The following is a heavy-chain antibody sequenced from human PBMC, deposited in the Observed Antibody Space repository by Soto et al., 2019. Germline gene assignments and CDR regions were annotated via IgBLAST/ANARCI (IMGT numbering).Heavy chain of an antibody. J-gene: IGHJ6*02. CDR3: ARDRVDASAAGTLSVYYYYGMDV. Sequence: QVQLVQSGAEVKKPGASVKVSCKASGYTFTSYYMHWVRQAPGQGLEWMGIINPSGGSTSYAQKFQGRVTMTRDTSTSTVYMELSSLRSEDTAVYYCARDRVDASAAGTLSVYYYYGMDVWGQGTTVTVSS. CDR2: INPSGGST. D-gene: IGHD6-13*01. V-gene: IGHV1-46*01. CDR1: GYTFTSYY.